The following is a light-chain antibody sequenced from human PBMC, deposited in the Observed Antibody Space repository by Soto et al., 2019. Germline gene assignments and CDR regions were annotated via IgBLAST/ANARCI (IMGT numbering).Light chain of an antibody. Sequence: QYVLTQPASVSGSPGQSITISCTGTSSDVGGYNYVSWYQQHPGKAPKVMIYDVSKRPSGISNRFSGSKSGNTASLTISGLHVEDEADYYCSSYTSGSTRVVFGGGTKLTFL. CDR3: SSYTSGSTRVV. J-gene: IGLJ2*01. V-gene: IGLV2-14*03. CDR2: DVS. CDR1: SSDVGGYNY.